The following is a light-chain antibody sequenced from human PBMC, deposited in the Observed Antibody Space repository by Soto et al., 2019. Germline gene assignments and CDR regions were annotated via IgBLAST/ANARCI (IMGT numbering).Light chain of an antibody. CDR2: KAS. CDR1: QSTSSG. J-gene: IGKJ4*01. Sequence: DIPMTQSPSTLSASVGDRVTITCRASQSTSSGLAWYQQKLGKAPKLLIYKASSLESGVTSRFSGSGSGTEFTLTISSLQPDDFATYYCQQYNSYPLTFGGGTKVEIK. CDR3: QQYNSYPLT. V-gene: IGKV1-5*03.